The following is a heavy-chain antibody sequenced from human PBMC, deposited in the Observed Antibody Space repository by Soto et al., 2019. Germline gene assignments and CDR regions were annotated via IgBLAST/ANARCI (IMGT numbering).Heavy chain of an antibody. V-gene: IGHV1-18*01. D-gene: IGHD2-21*01. CDR2: ISAYNGNT. CDR1: GYTFTSYA. CDR3: ARDLIPRGI. Sequence: QVQLVQSGAEVKKPGASVKVSCKASGYTFTSYAISWVRQAPGQGLEWMGWISAYNGNTNCAHQPQGRVNMTTDTSTSTAYMELRRLRSDDTAGYYCARDLIPRGIWGQGTMVTVSS. J-gene: IGHJ3*02.